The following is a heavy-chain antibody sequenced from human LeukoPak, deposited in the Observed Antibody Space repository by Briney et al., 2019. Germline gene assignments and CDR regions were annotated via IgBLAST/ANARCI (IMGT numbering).Heavy chain of an antibody. CDR3: AKGEFVVLTGAAFDY. CDR1: GFKFDDYA. V-gene: IGHV3-9*01. D-gene: IGHD2-2*01. Sequence: GESLRLSCAASGFKFDDYAMHWVRQAPGKGLEWVSGISWNSGSIAFADSVKGRFTISRDNAKNSLYLQMNSLRAEDTVFYYCAKGEFVVLTGAAFDYWGQGTLVTVSS. CDR2: ISWNSGSI. J-gene: IGHJ4*02.